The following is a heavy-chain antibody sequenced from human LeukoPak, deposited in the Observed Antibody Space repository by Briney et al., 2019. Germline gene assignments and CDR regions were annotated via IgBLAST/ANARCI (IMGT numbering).Heavy chain of an antibody. V-gene: IGHV3-43D*03. CDR2: ISWDGGST. CDR3: AKDRRGYCSGGSCHSWDY. Sequence: GGSLRLSCAASGFTFDDYAMHWVRQAPGKGLEWVSLISWDGGSTYYADSVKGRFTISRDNSKNSLYLQMNSLRAEDTALYYCAKDRRGYCSGGSCHSWDYWGQGTLVTVSS. CDR1: GFTFDDYA. D-gene: IGHD2-15*01. J-gene: IGHJ4*02.